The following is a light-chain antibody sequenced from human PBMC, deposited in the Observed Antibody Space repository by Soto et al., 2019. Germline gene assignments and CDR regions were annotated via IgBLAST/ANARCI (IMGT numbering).Light chain of an antibody. Sequence: EIVLTQSPATLSLSPGERATLSCRASQSVSSYLAWYQQKPGQAPRLLIYDASNRATGIPARFSGSGSGTDLTLTISSLEPEDFAVYYCQQRITFGGGTKVEIK. CDR2: DAS. CDR1: QSVSSY. V-gene: IGKV3-11*01. J-gene: IGKJ4*01. CDR3: QQRIT.